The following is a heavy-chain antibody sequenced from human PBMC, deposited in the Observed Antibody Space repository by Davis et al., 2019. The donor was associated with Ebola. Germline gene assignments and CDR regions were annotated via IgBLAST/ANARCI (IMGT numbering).Heavy chain of an antibody. Sequence: ASVKVSCKASGYTFTSYAMHWVRQAPGQRLEWMGWINAGNGNTNYAQKLQGRVTMTTDTSTSTAYMELRSLRSDDTAVYYCARGVTMIVVSNWFDPWGQGTLVTVSS. CDR1: GYTFTSYA. CDR3: ARGVTMIVVSNWFDP. V-gene: IGHV1-3*01. CDR2: INAGNGNT. D-gene: IGHD3-22*01. J-gene: IGHJ5*02.